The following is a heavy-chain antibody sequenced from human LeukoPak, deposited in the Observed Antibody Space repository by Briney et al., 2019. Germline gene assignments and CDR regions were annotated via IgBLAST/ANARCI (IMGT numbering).Heavy chain of an antibody. Sequence: PSETLSLTCTVSGGSISSYYWSWIRQPPGKGLEWIGYIYYSGSTNYNPSLKSRVTISVDTSKNQFSLKLSSVTAADTAVYYCARDRGVVVAEYYMDAWGKGTTVTVSS. J-gene: IGHJ6*03. V-gene: IGHV4-59*01. CDR3: ARDRGVVVAEYYMDA. CDR2: IYYSGST. D-gene: IGHD2-15*01. CDR1: GGSISSYY.